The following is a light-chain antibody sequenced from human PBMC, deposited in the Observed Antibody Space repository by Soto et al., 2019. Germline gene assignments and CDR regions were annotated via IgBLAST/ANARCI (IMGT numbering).Light chain of an antibody. CDR3: AAWDDSLSGPV. J-gene: IGLJ2*01. CDR1: SSNIGSNY. CDR2: RND. V-gene: IGLV1-47*01. Sequence: QPVLTQPPSASGTPGQRVTISCSGSSSNIGSNYVYWYQQLPGTAPKLLIYRNDQRPSGVPDRFSASKSGTSASLATSGLRSGDEADYYCAAWDDSLSGPVFGGGTKLTVL.